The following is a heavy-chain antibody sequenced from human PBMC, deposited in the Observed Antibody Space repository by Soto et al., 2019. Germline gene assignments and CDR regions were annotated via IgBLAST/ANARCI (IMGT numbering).Heavy chain of an antibody. Sequence: ASVKVSCKASGYTFTSYAMHWVRQAPGQRLEWMGWINAGNGNTKYSQKFQGRVTITRDTSASTAYMELSSLRSEDTAVYYCASSRAAAGTRARTTGMDVWGQGTTVTVSS. CDR3: ASSRAAAGTRARTTGMDV. D-gene: IGHD6-13*01. V-gene: IGHV1-3*01. CDR2: INAGNGNT. J-gene: IGHJ6*02. CDR1: GYTFTSYA.